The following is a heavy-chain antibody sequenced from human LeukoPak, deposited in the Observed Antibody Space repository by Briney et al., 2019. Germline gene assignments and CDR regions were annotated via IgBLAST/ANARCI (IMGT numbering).Heavy chain of an antibody. CDR2: ISWNSGSI. D-gene: IGHD3-10*02. CDR3: ATLQTMSDAFDI. Sequence: SLRLSCAASGFTFDDYAMHWVRQAPGKGLEWVSGISWNSGSIGYADSVKGRFTISRDNAKNSLYLQMNSLRAEDTALYYCATLQTMSDAFDIWGQGTMVTVSS. J-gene: IGHJ3*02. V-gene: IGHV3-9*01. CDR1: GFTFDDYA.